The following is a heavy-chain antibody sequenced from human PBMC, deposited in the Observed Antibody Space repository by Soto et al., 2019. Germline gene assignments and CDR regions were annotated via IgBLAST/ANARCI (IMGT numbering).Heavy chain of an antibody. CDR2: IKSKTDGGTT. CDR3: TTDPVTMIVVVPSSG. Sequence: GGSLRLSCAASGSTFSNAWMDWVRQAPGKGLEWVGRIKSKTDGGTTDYAAPVKGRFTISRDDSKNTLYLQMNSLKTEDTAVYYCTTDPVTMIVVVPSSGWGQGTLVTVSS. CDR1: GSTFSNAW. D-gene: IGHD3-22*01. V-gene: IGHV3-15*07. J-gene: IGHJ4*02.